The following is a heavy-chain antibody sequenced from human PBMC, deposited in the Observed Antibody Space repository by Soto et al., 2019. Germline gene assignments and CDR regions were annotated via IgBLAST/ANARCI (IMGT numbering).Heavy chain of an antibody. CDR3: ARRGSGSYYDY. CDR2: ISGSGGST. J-gene: IGHJ4*02. D-gene: IGHD1-26*01. V-gene: IGHV3-23*01. Sequence: EVPLLESGGGLVQPGGSLRLSCAASGFSLSSYAMRWVRQAPGKGLEWVSAISGSGGSTYYADSVKGRFTISRDNSKNTLYLQMNSLRAEDTAVYYCARRGSGSYYDYWGQGTLVTVSS. CDR1: GFSLSSYA.